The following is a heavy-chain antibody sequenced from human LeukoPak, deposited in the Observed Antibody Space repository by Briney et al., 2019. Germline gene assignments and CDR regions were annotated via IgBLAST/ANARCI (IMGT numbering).Heavy chain of an antibody. V-gene: IGHV4-39*01. Sequence: SETLSLTCTVSGGSISSSSYYWGWIRRPPGKGLEWIGSIYYSGSTYYNPSLKSRVTISVDTSKNQFSLKLSSVTAADTAVYYCARRVGQWLVRRDYWGPGTLVTVSS. CDR2: IYYSGST. CDR3: ARRVGQWLVRRDY. CDR1: GGSISSSSYY. D-gene: IGHD6-19*01. J-gene: IGHJ4*02.